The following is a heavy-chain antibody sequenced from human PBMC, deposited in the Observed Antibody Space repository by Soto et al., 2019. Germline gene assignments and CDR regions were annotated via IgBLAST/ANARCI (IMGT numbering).Heavy chain of an antibody. CDR1: GFTFTNYC. CDR2: IYPGDSDT. J-gene: IGHJ4*02. Sequence: PGESLKISCGGSGFTFTNYCIALVLQMPGKGLEWMWIIYPGDSDTSYSPSFQGQVTISADKSINTAYLHWSSLKASDTAMYYCAKHEGYCSSTTCSNFDYWGQGTLVTVSS. CDR3: AKHEGYCSSTTCSNFDY. V-gene: IGHV5-51*01. D-gene: IGHD2-2*01.